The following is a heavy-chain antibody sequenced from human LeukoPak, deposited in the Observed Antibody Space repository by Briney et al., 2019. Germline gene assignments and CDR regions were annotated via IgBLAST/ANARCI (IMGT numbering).Heavy chain of an antibody. J-gene: IGHJ5*02. CDR3: ARDGGYSSSWNEGYWFDP. V-gene: IGHV3-21*01. D-gene: IGHD6-13*01. CDR1: GFTFSSYS. Sequence: GGSLRLSCAASGFTFSSYSMNWVRQAPGKGLEWVSSISSSSSYIYYADSVKGRFTISRDNAKNSLYLQLNSLRADDTAVYYCARDGGYSSSWNEGYWFDPWGEGTLVTVSS. CDR2: ISSSSSYI.